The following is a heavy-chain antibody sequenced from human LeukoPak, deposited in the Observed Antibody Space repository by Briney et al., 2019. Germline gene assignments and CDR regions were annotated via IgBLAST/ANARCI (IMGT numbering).Heavy chain of an antibody. CDR2: IGDSGGST. J-gene: IGHJ4*02. CDR3: AKYRGFGDSYDS. D-gene: IGHD3-10*01. CDR1: GFTLGAM. Sequence: GGSLRLSCAASGFTLGAMSWLRQAPGKGLEWVPTIGDSGGSTYYADSVKGRFTISRDNSKNTLYLQMNSLRAEDSAVYYCAKYRGFGDSYDSWGQGTLVTVFS. V-gene: IGHV3-23*01.